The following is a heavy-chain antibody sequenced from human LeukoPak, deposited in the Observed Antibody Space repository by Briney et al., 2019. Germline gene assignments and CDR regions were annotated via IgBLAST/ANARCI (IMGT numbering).Heavy chain of an antibody. V-gene: IGHV3-30*18. CDR2: ISYDGRNK. CDR1: GFTFSTYG. D-gene: IGHD2-21*02. J-gene: IGHJ3*01. Sequence: GGSLRLSCAASGFTFSTYGMHWVRQAPGKGLEWVAGISYDGRNKYYVDSVKGRFTISRDNSKNTLNLQMNSLRAEGTAVYYCAKPRGGDSWAFDVWGQGTMVTVSS. CDR3: AKPRGGDSWAFDV.